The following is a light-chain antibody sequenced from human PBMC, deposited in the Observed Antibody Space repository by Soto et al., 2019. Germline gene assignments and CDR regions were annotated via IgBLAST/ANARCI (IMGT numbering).Light chain of an antibody. J-gene: IGLJ2*01. CDR2: EVS. CDR1: SSDVGGYKY. V-gene: IGLV2-8*01. Sequence: QSALTQPTSASGSPGQSVTISCTGTSSDVGGYKYVSWYQQHPGKAPKLMIYEVSQRPSGVPDRFSGSKSGNTASLTVSGLQAEYEADYYCSSYAGSNNLNVFGGGTKLTVL. CDR3: SSYAGSNNLNV.